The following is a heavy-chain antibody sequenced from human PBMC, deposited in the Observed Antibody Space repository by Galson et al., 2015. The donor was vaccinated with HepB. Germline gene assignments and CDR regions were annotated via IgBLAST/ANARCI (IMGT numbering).Heavy chain of an antibody. D-gene: IGHD3-3*01. CDR2: IYYSGST. Sequence: LSLTCTVSGGSISSSSYYWGWIRQPPGKGLEWIGSIYYSGSTYYNPSLKSRVTISVDTSKNQFSLKLSSVTAADTAVYYCARAPPYYDFWSGYWRAYYYGMDVWGQGTTVTVSS. CDR3: ARAPPYYDFWSGYWRAYYYGMDV. J-gene: IGHJ6*02. V-gene: IGHV4-39*07. CDR1: GGSISSSSYY.